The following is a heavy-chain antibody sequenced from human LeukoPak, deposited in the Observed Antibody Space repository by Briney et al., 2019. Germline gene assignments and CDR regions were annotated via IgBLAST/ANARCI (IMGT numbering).Heavy chain of an antibody. CDR2: ISSSSSYI. J-gene: IGHJ3*02. CDR3: ARGSRFGVVGRDAFDI. D-gene: IGHD3-3*01. V-gene: IGHV3-21*01. CDR1: GFTVSSNY. Sequence: GGSLRLSCAASGFTVSSNYMSWVRQAPGKGLEWVSSISSSSSYIYYADLVKGRFTISRDNAKNSLYLQVNSLRAEDTAVYYCARGSRFGVVGRDAFDIWGQGTVVTVSS.